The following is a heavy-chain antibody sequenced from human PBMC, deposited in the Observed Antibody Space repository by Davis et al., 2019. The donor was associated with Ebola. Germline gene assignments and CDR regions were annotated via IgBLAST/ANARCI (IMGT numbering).Heavy chain of an antibody. CDR1: GFTFSSYG. J-gene: IGHJ6*03. Sequence: PGGSLRLSCAASGFTFSSYGMHWVRQAPGKGLEWVAVIWYDGSNKYYADSVKGRFTISRDNSKNTLYLQMNSLRAEDTAVYYCARDGDDILTGYYNYYYYMDVWGKGTTVTVSS. V-gene: IGHV3-33*01. CDR2: IWYDGSNK. D-gene: IGHD3-9*01. CDR3: ARDGDDILTGYYNYYYYMDV.